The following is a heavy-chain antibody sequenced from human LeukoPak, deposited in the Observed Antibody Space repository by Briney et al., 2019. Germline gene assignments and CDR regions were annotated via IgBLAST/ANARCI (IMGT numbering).Heavy chain of an antibody. J-gene: IGHJ4*02. D-gene: IGHD3-22*01. Sequence: GSLRLSCAASGFTFSSYGMHWVRQAPGKGLEWVAVISYDGSNKYYADSVKGRFTISRDNSKNTLYLQMNSLRAEDTAVYYCARGIPYYYDSSGYYLDYWGQGTLVTVSS. CDR3: ARGIPYYYDSSGYYLDY. CDR1: GFTFSSYG. V-gene: IGHV3-30*03. CDR2: ISYDGSNK.